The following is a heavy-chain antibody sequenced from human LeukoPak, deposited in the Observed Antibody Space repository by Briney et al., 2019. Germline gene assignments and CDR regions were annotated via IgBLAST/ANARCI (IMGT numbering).Heavy chain of an antibody. V-gene: IGHV1-46*01. J-gene: IGHJ4*02. CDR3: ARNYDSSGYYYPAGY. CDR2: INPSGGST. D-gene: IGHD3-22*01. Sequence: GASVKVSCKASGGTFTSYYMHWVRQAPGQGLEWMGIINPSGGSTSYAQKFQGRVTMTRDTSTSTVYMELSSLRSEDTAVYYCARNYDSSGYYYPAGYWGQGTLVTVSS. CDR1: GGTFTSYY.